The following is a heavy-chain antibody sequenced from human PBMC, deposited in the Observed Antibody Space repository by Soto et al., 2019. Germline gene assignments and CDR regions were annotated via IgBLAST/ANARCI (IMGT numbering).Heavy chain of an antibody. V-gene: IGHV3-48*03. CDR1: GFTLTSYE. CDR2: ISSGGQTI. J-gene: IGHJ6*02. Sequence: SLRLSCEASGFTLTSYEMNWVRQAPGKGLEWVSYISSGGQTIYYADSVKGRFTISRDNAKNSLYLQMNSLRGEDAAVYYCARERPSSDFWSGYSFGMDVWGQGTTVTVSS. CDR3: ARERPSSDFWSGYSFGMDV. D-gene: IGHD3-3*01.